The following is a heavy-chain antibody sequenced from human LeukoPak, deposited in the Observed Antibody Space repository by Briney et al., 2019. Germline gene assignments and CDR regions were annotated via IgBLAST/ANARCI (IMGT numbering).Heavy chain of an antibody. CDR2: IHSDGIGT. CDR3: ARDHYYVPDY. J-gene: IGHJ4*02. CDR1: GFSFSTSW. D-gene: IGHD3-10*02. Sequence: GGSLRLSCAASGFSFSTSWMHWVRQAPGKGLVWVSRIHSDGIGTTYADSVKGRFTISRDNSKNTLDSQMNNLRAEDTAVYYCARDHYYVPDYWGQGTLVTVSS. V-gene: IGHV3-74*03.